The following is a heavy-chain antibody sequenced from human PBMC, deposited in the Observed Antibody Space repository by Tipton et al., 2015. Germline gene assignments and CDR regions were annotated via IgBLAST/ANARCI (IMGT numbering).Heavy chain of an antibody. V-gene: IGHV4-61*01. J-gene: IGHJ4*02. D-gene: IGHD5-12*01. CDR2: VSHSDTS. Sequence: QLVQSGAEVKPSETLSLICSVSGSSVSSGNYYWSWIRQPPGKGLEWIGYVSHSDTSHYNPSLKSRVTISVDTSKNQFSLKLNSVTAADTAVYYCARSHPYGGYVGYYFDHWGQGTLVTVSS. CDR1: GSSVSSGNYY. CDR3: ARSHPYGGYVGYYFDH.